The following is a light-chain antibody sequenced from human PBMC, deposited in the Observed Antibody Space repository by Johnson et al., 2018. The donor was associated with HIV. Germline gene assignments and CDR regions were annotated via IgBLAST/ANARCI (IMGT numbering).Light chain of an antibody. J-gene: IGLJ1*01. CDR1: NSNIGNNY. Sequence: QSVLTQPPSVSAAPGQKVTISCSGSNSNIGNNYVSWYQQLPGTAPKLLIYENTKRPSGIPDRFSGSKSGTSATLGITGLQTGDEGDYYCGTWDGSLSAGAVFGTGTKVTVL. CDR3: GTWDGSLSAGAV. CDR2: ENT. V-gene: IGLV1-51*02.